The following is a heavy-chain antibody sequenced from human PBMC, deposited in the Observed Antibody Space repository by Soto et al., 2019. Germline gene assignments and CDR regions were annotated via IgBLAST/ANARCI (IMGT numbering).Heavy chain of an antibody. V-gene: IGHV4-34*01. Sequence: SETLSLTCAVYGGSFSGYYWSWIRQPPGKGLEWIGEINHSGSTNYNPSLKSRVTISLDTSKNQFSLKLSSVTAADTAVYYCARGLVVDGYSYGYFAFDIWGQGTMVTVSS. D-gene: IGHD5-18*01. CDR1: GGSFSGYY. CDR3: ARGLVVDGYSYGYFAFDI. J-gene: IGHJ3*02. CDR2: INHSGST.